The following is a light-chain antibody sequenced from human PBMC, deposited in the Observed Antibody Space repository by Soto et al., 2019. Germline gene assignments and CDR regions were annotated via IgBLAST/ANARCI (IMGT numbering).Light chain of an antibody. CDR1: SSDLGGYNY. CDR2: DVS. J-gene: IGLJ2*01. Sequence: SALTQPASVSGSPGQSITFSCTGTSSDLGGYNYVSWYHQHPGKAPKLVIYDVSNRPSGVSKRFSGSKSGNTASLTISGLQADDEADYYCSSYTTTSTLVFGGGTKLTVL. V-gene: IGLV2-14*01. CDR3: SSYTTTSTLV.